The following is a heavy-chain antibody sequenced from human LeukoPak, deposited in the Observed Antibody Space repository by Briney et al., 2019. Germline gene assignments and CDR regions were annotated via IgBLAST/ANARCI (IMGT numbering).Heavy chain of an antibody. CDR2: ISYDGSTK. J-gene: IGHJ4*02. CDR3: AKYYDFWSGYPDY. V-gene: IGHV3-30*02. CDR1: GFSFSSHA. Sequence: PGGSLRLSCAASGFSFSSHAMHWVRQAPGKGLEWVAFISYDGSTKTYADSVKGRFTTSRDISLHLQMNSLRAEDTAVYYCAKYYDFWSGYPDYWGQGTLVTVSS. D-gene: IGHD3-3*01.